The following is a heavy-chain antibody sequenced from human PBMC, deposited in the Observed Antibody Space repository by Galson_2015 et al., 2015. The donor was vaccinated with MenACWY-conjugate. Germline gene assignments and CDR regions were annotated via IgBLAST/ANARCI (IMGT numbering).Heavy chain of an antibody. D-gene: IGHD3-22*01. V-gene: IGHV5-51*01. CDR3: AKMSSGYYNGLAFDI. Sequence: QSGAEVKKPGESLKISCKGSGYSFTSYWIGWVRQMPGKGLEWMGIIYPGDSDTRYSPSFQGQVTISADKSISTAYLQWSSLKASDTAMYYCAKMSSGYYNGLAFDIWGQGTMVTVSS. J-gene: IGHJ3*02. CDR1: GYSFTSYW. CDR2: IYPGDSDT.